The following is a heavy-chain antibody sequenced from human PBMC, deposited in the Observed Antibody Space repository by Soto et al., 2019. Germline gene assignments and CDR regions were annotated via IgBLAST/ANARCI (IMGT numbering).Heavy chain of an antibody. D-gene: IGHD1-26*01. CDR3: ARDGDNSGSYPDAFDI. Sequence: SVKVSCKASGGTFSSYAISWVRQAPGQGLEWMGGIIPIFGAANYAQKFQGRVTITADESTSTSYMELSSLRSEDTAVYYCARDGDNSGSYPDAFDIWGQGTMVTVSS. CDR1: GGTFSSYA. CDR2: IIPIFGAA. J-gene: IGHJ3*02. V-gene: IGHV1-69*13.